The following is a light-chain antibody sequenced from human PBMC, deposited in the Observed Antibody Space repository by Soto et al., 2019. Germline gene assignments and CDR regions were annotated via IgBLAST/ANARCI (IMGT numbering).Light chain of an antibody. V-gene: IGKV1-27*01. CDR2: AAS. Sequence: DIQRTQSPSSLSASVGDRVTITCRSSQGISNYLAWYQQKPGKVPKLLIYAASTLQSGVPSRFSGSGSGTEFTLTISSLQSEDYAVYYCQQYHIWPPWTFGQGTKVDI. CDR1: QGISNY. CDR3: QQYHIWPPWT. J-gene: IGKJ1*01.